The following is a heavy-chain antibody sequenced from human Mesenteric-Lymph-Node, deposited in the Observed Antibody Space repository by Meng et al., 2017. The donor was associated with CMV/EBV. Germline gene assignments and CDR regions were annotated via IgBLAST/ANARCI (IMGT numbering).Heavy chain of an antibody. CDR2: INPSGGST. CDR3: AREVNYGSASSHFDY. D-gene: IGHD3-10*01. CDR1: GYTFTTYY. V-gene: IGHV1-46*04. J-gene: IGHJ4*02. Sequence: SGYTFTTYYMHWMRQAHGEGLEWMGIINPSGGSTSYAQKLQGRVSMTGDTSTSTVYMDLSSLRSEDTAVYYCAREVNYGSASSHFDYWGQGTLVTVSS.